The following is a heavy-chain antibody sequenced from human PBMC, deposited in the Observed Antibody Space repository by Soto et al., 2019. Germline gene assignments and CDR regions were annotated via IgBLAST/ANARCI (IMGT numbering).Heavy chain of an antibody. CDR2: IWYDGSNK. V-gene: IGHV3-33*01. CDR1: GFTFSSYG. Sequence: GGSLRLSCAASGFTFSSYGMHWVRQAPGKGLEWVAVIWYDGSNKYYADSVKGRFTISRDNSKNTLYLQMNSLRAEDTAVYYCARGSSGSSSWYWLEYLQHWGQGTLVTVSS. D-gene: IGHD6-13*01. J-gene: IGHJ1*01. CDR3: ARGSSGSSSWYWLEYLQH.